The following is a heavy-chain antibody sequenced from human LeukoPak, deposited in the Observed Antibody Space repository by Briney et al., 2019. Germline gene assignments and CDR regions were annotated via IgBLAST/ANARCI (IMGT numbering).Heavy chain of an antibody. CDR3: ARVYNGDYGFDY. CDR1: GGSFSGYY. J-gene: IGHJ4*02. CDR2: INHSGST. D-gene: IGHD4-17*01. V-gene: IGHV4-34*01. Sequence: PSETLSLTCAVYGGSFSGYYWSWIRQPPGKGLEWIGEINHSGSTNYNPSLKSRVSISVDTSKNHFSLRLSSVTAADTAVYYCARVYNGDYGFDYWGQGTLVTVSS.